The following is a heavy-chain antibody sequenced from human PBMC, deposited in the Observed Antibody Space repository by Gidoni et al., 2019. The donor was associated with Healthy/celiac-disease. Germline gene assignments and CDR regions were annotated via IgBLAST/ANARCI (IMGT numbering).Heavy chain of an antibody. D-gene: IGHD3-22*01. CDR3: ARVWAGDSSGYPFDY. V-gene: IGHV4-61*02. CDR1: GGSISSGSYY. Sequence: QVQLQESGPGLVKPSQTLSLTCTVPGGSISSGSYYWSWIRQPAGKGLEWIGRIYTSGSTNYNPSLKSRVTISVDTSKNQFSLKLSSVTAADTAVYYCARVWAGDSSGYPFDYWGQGTLVTVSS. J-gene: IGHJ4*02. CDR2: IYTSGST.